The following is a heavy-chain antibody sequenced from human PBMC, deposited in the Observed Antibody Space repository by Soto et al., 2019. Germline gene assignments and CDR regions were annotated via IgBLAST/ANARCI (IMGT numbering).Heavy chain of an antibody. Sequence: SETLSLTCTVSGGSISSGGYYWSWIRQHPGKGLEWIGYIYYSGSTYYNPSLKSRVTISVDTSKNQFSLKLSSVTAADTAVYYCARVLTHYGSGTRSRLDYWGQGTLV. J-gene: IGHJ4*02. CDR3: ARVLTHYGSGTRSRLDY. D-gene: IGHD3-10*01. CDR1: GGSISSGGYY. V-gene: IGHV4-31*03. CDR2: IYYSGST.